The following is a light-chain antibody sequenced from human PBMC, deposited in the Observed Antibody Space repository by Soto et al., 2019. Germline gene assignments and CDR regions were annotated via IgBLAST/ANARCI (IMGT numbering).Light chain of an antibody. J-gene: IGKJ5*01. CDR3: QQYGSSPIT. CDR1: QSVSSSQ. CDR2: GAS. Sequence: EIVLTQSHGPGSLSPGERATLSCRASQSVSSSQLAWYQQKPGQAPRLLMYGASSRATGIPDRLSGSGSGTDFTLTISRLEPEDFAVYYCQQYGSSPITFGQGTRLEVK. V-gene: IGKV3-20*01.